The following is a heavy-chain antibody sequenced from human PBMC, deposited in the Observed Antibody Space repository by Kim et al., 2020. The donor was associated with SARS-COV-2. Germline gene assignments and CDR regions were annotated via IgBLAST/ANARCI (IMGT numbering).Heavy chain of an antibody. J-gene: IGHJ6*02. Sequence: GGSLRLSCAASGFTVSSNYMSWVRQAPGKGLEWVSVIYSGGSTYYADSVKGRFTISRDNSKNTLYLQMNSLRAEDTAVYYCARERGGDGGSPYYYYYGMDVWGQGTTVTVSS. D-gene: IGHD2-15*01. CDR1: GFTVSSNY. V-gene: IGHV3-66*02. CDR2: IYSGGST. CDR3: ARERGGDGGSPYYYYYGMDV.